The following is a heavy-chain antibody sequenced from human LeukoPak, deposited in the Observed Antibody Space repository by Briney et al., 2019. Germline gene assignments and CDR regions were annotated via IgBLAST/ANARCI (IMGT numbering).Heavy chain of an antibody. CDR2: FSGSGGNT. CDR3: AKSGLNRFDY. CDR1: GLTFSSYA. V-gene: IGHV3-23*01. D-gene: IGHD2-15*01. Sequence: GPLRLSCAASGLTFSSYAMTWVGQAPGKGLEWFSPFSGSGGNTYYADSVKGRFIISRDNSKNTLYLQMNSLRAEDTAVYYCAKSGLNRFDYWGQGTLVTVSS. J-gene: IGHJ4*02.